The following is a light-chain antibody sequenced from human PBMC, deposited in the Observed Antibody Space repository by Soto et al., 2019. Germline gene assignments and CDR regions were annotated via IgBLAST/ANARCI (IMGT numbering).Light chain of an antibody. J-gene: IGLJ3*02. CDR3: QTWGTGIRV. CDR2: VNSDGSH. CDR1: SGPSSYA. V-gene: IGLV4-69*01. Sequence: QSVLTQSPSASASLGASVKLTCTLSSGPSSYAIAWHQQQPQKGPRYLMTVNSDGSHRKGDGIPDRFSGSSSGAERYLTISSLQSQDEADYYCQTWGTGIRVFGGGTKVTVL.